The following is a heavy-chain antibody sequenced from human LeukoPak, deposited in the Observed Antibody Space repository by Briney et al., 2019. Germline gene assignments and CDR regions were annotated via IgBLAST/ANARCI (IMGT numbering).Heavy chain of an antibody. CDR1: GYTFTNYA. CDR3: ARAFQSLGGLSLPDY. CDR2: IHPSTGNP. V-gene: IGHV7-4-1*02. D-gene: IGHD3-16*02. J-gene: IGHJ4*02. Sequence: ASVKVSCKTSGYTFTNYAMNWVRQAPGQGLEWMGWIHPSTGNPTYAQGFTGRFAFSLDTSVSTTYLQINSLKAEDTAVYYCARAFQSLGGLSLPDYWGQGTLVTVSS.